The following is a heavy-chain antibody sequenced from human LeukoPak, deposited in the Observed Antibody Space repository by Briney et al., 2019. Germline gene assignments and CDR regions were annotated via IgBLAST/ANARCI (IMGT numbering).Heavy chain of an antibody. CDR2: IYHSGST. CDR3: AREPYYDFWSGYGPYFDY. V-gene: IGHV4-38-2*02. D-gene: IGHD3-3*01. CDR1: GYSISSGYY. J-gene: IGHJ4*02. Sequence: SETLSLTCTVSGYSISSGYYWGWIRQPPGKGLEWIGSIYHSGSTYYNPSLKSRVTISVDTSKNQFSLKLSSVTAADTAVYYCAREPYYDFWSGYGPYFDYWGQGTLVTVSS.